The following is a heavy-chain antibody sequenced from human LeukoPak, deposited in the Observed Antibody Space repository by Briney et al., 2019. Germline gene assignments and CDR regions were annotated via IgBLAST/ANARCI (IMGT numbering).Heavy chain of an antibody. V-gene: IGHV3-30*18. CDR1: GFTFSSYG. J-gene: IGHJ4*02. Sequence: GGSLRLSCAASGFTFSSYGMHWVRQAPGKGLEWVAVISYDGSNKYYADSVKGRFTISRDNSKNTLYLQMNSLRAEDTAVYYCAKTNTRIAARNYYFDYWGQGTLVTVSS. CDR2: ISYDGSNK. CDR3: AKTNTRIAARNYYFDY. D-gene: IGHD6-6*01.